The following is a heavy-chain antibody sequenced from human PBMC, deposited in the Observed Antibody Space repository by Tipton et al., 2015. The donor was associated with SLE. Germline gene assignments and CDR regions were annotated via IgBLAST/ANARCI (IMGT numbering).Heavy chain of an antibody. CDR1: GGSISSHY. J-gene: IGHJ2*01. V-gene: IGHV4-59*11. CDR3: ARGYGGYWYFDL. Sequence: TLSLTCTVSGGSISSHYWSWIRQPPGKGLEWIGYIYYSGYTSYNPSLKSRVTISVDTSKNQFSLKLSSVTAADTAVYYCARGYGGYWYFDLWGRGTLVTVSS. D-gene: IGHD4-23*01. CDR2: IYYSGYT.